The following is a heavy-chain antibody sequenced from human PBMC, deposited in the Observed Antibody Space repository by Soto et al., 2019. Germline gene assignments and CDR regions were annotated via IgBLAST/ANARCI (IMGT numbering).Heavy chain of an antibody. CDR3: ARGLMIPPYYYYYYMDV. Sequence: QPGGSLRLSCAASGFTFSSYWMHWVRQAPGKGLAWVSRINSDGSSTSYADSVKGRFTISRDNAKNTLYLQMNSLRAEDTAVYYCARGLMIPPYYYYYYMDVWGKGTTVTVSS. J-gene: IGHJ6*03. CDR1: GFTFSSYW. D-gene: IGHD2-8*01. CDR2: INSDGSST. V-gene: IGHV3-74*01.